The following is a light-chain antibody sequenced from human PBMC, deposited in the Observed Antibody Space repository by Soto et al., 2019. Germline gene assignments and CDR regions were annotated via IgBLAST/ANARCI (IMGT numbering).Light chain of an antibody. CDR1: QSVSSS. V-gene: IGKV3-11*01. CDR3: QQRTNWAYP. J-gene: IGKJ2*01. CDR2: DAS. Sequence: EIVLTQSPATLSLSPGERATLSCRASQSVSSSLAWYQQKPGQAPRLLIYDASNRATGIPARFSGSGSGTDFTRTISSLEPEAFAVYYCQQRTNWAYPFGQGTKLEFQ.